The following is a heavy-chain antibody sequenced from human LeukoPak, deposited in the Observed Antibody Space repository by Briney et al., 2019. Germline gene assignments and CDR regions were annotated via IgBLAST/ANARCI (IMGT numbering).Heavy chain of an antibody. CDR3: ARAGEGFDL. J-gene: IGHJ3*01. CDR1: GFTFSSYG. Sequence: PGRSLRLSCAASGFTFSSYGMHWVRQAPGKGLEWVAVIWYDGSNKYYADSVKGRFTISRDNSKNTLNLQMNSLRAEDTAVHYCARAGEGFDLWGQGTMVTVSS. CDR2: IWYDGSNK. D-gene: IGHD3-10*01. V-gene: IGHV3-33*01.